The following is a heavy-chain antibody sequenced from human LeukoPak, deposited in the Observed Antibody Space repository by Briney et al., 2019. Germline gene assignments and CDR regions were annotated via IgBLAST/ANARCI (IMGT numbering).Heavy chain of an antibody. Sequence: GESLKISCKSSGYSFPSYWIGWVRQMPGKGLEWMGIIYPGDSDTRYSPSFEGQVTISADKSISTAYLQWSSLKASDTAMYYCARRGSGSYYGFDYWGQGTLVTVSS. CDR2: IYPGDSDT. D-gene: IGHD1-26*01. J-gene: IGHJ4*02. V-gene: IGHV5-51*01. CDR3: ARRGSGSYYGFDY. CDR1: GYSFPSYW.